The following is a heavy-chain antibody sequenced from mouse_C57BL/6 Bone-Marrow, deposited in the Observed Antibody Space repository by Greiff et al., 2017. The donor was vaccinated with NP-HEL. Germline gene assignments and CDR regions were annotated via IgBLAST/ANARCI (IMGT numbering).Heavy chain of an antibody. CDR1: GYTFTSYT. Sequence: VKLLESGADLARPGASVKMSCKASGYTFTSYTMHWVQQRPGQGLEWIGYINPSSGYTKYNQKFKDKATLIADKSSSTAYMQLSSLTSEDSAVYCCYRGTSNFYFDYWGQGTTLTVSS. CDR2: INPSSGYT. V-gene: IGHV1-4*01. D-gene: IGHD2-5*01. J-gene: IGHJ2*01. CDR3: YRGTSNFYFDY.